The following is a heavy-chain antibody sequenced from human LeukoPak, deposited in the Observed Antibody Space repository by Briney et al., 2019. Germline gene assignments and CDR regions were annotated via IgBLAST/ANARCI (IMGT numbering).Heavy chain of an antibody. Sequence: GGSLRLSCAASGFTFSSYGMHWVRQAPGKGLEWVAVISYDGSNKYYADSEKGRFTISRDNSKNTLYLQMNSLRAEDTAVYYCAKGGGDYYGMDVWGQGTTVTVSS. CDR2: ISYDGSNK. J-gene: IGHJ6*02. CDR3: AKGGGDYYGMDV. CDR1: GFTFSSYG. D-gene: IGHD2-21*01. V-gene: IGHV3-30*18.